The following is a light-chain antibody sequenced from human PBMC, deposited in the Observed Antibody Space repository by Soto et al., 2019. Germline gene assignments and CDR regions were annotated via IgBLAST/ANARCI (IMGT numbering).Light chain of an antibody. CDR1: SSDVGAYNY. Sequence: QSALTEPPSASGSPGKSVTISCTGTSSDVGAYNYVSWYQQHAGKAPKLVIYEVTKRPSGVPDRFSGSKSANTASLTVSGLQAEYEADYYCSSFASSNTWVFGGGTKVTVL. CDR3: SSFASSNTWV. CDR2: EVT. V-gene: IGLV2-8*01. J-gene: IGLJ3*02.